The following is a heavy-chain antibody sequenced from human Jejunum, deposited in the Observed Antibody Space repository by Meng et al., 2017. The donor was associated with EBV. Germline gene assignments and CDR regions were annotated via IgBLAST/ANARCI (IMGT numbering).Heavy chain of an antibody. CDR1: GDSIDSRNW. CDR2: IYYSGST. CDR3: VRGGDYCLVY. J-gene: IGHJ4*02. Sequence: VRLRVSGPGLVTPSGTLSLTCAVSGDSIDSRNWWSWVRQSPGRGLEWIGEIYYSGSTNYNPSLKSRVTILVDRSENHFSLHLSSVTAADTAVYYCVRGGDYCLVYWGQGTLVTVSS. D-gene: IGHD2-21*02. V-gene: IGHV4-4*02.